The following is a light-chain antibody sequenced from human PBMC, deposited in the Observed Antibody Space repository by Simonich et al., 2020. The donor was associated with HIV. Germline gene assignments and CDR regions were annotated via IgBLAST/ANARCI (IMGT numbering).Light chain of an antibody. V-gene: IGKV1-NL1*01. CDR1: QGISNS. CDR2: AAS. J-gene: IGKJ1*01. CDR3: QQYYSTNWT. Sequence: DIQMTQSPSSLSASVGDRVTITCRASQGISNSLAWYQQKPGKAPKLLLYAASRLESGVPSRFSGSGSGTDYTLTISSLQPEDFATYDCQQYYSTNWTFGQGTKVEIK.